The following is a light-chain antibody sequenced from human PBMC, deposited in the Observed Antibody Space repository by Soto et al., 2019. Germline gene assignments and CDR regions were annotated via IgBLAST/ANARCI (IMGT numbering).Light chain of an antibody. CDR2: EVS. J-gene: IGLJ2*01. CDR3: SSYAGSNNL. Sequence: QSALTQPPSASGSPGQSVTISCTGTSSDVGGYNYVSWYQQHPGKAPKLMIYEVSKRPSGVPDRFSGSKSGNTASLTVSGLQAEDEADYYCSSYAGSNNLFGGVTKVTVL. CDR1: SSDVGGYNY. V-gene: IGLV2-8*01.